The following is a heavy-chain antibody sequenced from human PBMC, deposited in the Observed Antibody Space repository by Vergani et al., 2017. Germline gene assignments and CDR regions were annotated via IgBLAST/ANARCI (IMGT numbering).Heavy chain of an antibody. CDR2: ISHDGSES. D-gene: IGHD3-10*02. V-gene: IGHV3-30*18. J-gene: IGHJ4*02. Sequence: QAKLVESGGGVGQPGGSLRLSCAASGFPFSNFGMHWVRQAPGKGLEWVALISHDGSESFYGTSVTGRLTISRDTSKNTLFLHMSSLTAEDTSVYYCAKAAGMGITVSATIDSWGQGTLVLVSS. CDR3: AKAAGMGITVSATIDS. CDR1: GFPFSNFG.